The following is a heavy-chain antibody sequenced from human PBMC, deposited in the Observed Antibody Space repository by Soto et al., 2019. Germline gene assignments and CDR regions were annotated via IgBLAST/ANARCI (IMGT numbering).Heavy chain of an antibody. Sequence: GASVKVSCKDSGFTFNSYAISWVRQEPGQRLEWMGWINAGNGNTKYSQKFQGRVTITRDTSASTAYMELSSLRSEDTAVYYCARDKDRVELGGNYYYFMDVWGQGPPVTVS. J-gene: IGHJ6*02. CDR1: GFTFNSYA. CDR2: INAGNGNT. V-gene: IGHV1-3*01. D-gene: IGHD1-26*01. CDR3: ARDKDRVELGGNYYYFMDV.